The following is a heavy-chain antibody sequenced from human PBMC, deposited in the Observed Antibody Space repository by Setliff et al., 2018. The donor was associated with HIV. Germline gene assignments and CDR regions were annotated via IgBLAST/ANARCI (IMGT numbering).Heavy chain of an antibody. V-gene: IGHV4-4*08. CDR1: GGSISNYY. J-gene: IGHJ4*02. D-gene: IGHD6-13*01. CDR2: IYTTGST. CDR3: ARAHSGGGSSSWYYFDY. Sequence: SETLSLTCTVSGGSISNYYWSWIRQPPGKGLEWIGYIYTTGSTNYNPSLKSRVTISVDTSKNQFSLKLSSVTAADTAVYYCARAHSGGGSSSWYYFDYWGQGTLVTVSS.